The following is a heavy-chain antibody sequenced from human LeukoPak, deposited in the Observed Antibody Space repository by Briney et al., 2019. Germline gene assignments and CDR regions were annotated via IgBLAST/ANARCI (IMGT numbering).Heavy chain of an antibody. V-gene: IGHV4-34*01. CDR3: ARAGPTVSSSSRLLRFDP. CDR1: GGSFSGYY. Sequence: SETLSLTCAVYGGSFSGYYWSWIRQPPGKGLEWIGEINHSGSTNYNPSHKSRVTISVDTSKNQFSLKLSSVTAADTAVYYCARAGPTVSSSSRLLRFDPWGQGTLVTVSS. CDR2: INHSGST. J-gene: IGHJ5*02. D-gene: IGHD6-6*01.